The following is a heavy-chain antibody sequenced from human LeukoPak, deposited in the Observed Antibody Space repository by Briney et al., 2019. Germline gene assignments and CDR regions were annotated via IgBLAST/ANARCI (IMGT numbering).Heavy chain of an antibody. D-gene: IGHD2-2*01. CDR2: IYYSGNT. Sequence: SETLSLTYTVSGGSVNTYYWTWIRQPPGKGLEWIGHIYYSGNTNYNPSLKSRVTISVDTSKKQFSLKLRSVTAADTAVYYCARGLVAAATGWFDPWGQGTLVTVSS. CDR1: GGSVNTYY. V-gene: IGHV4-59*02. J-gene: IGHJ5*02. CDR3: ARGLVAAATGWFDP.